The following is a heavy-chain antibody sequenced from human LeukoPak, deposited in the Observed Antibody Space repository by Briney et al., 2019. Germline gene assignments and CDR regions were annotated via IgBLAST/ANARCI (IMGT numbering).Heavy chain of an antibody. J-gene: IGHJ4*02. CDR1: GFTFSSYE. CDR3: AKSVAGAPKSGIAY. CDR2: IRSKANSYAT. V-gene: IGHV3-73*01. Sequence: GGSLRLSCAASGFTFSSYEMNWVRQAPGKGLEWVGRIRSKANSYATAYAASVKGRFTISRDDSKNTAYLQMNSLRVDDTAVYYCAKSVAGAPKSGIAYWGQGTLTTVSS. D-gene: IGHD2-15*01.